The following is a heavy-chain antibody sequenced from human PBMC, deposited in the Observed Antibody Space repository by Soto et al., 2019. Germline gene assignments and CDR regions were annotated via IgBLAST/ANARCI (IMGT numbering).Heavy chain of an antibody. Sequence: QVQLVESGGGVVQPRRSLRLSCAASGFIFTSYIVHWVRQAPGKGLEWVASVSYDGSKKHYADSVKGRFSISRNNSKNTVYLQMNSLRTEDTAEYYGGRDKGLLCDCNFDSWGQGTLVTVSS. J-gene: IGHJ4*02. CDR1: GFIFTSYI. CDR2: VSYDGSKK. CDR3: GRDKGLLCDCNFDS. D-gene: IGHD2-21*02. V-gene: IGHV3-30*01.